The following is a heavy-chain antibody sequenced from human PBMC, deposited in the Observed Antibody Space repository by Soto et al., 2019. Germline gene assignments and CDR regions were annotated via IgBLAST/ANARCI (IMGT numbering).Heavy chain of an antibody. D-gene: IGHD3-3*01. CDR2: IYWNDDK. V-gene: IGHV2-5*01. CDR3: AHRSHVLRFLEWFPFGMDV. CDR1: GFSLSTSGVG. Sequence: SGPTLVNPTQTLTLTCTFSGFSLSTSGVGVGWIRQPPGKALEWLALIYWNDDKRYSPSLKSRLTITKDTSKNQVVLTMTNMDPVDTATYYCAHRSHVLRFLEWFPFGMDVWGQGTTVTVS. J-gene: IGHJ6*02.